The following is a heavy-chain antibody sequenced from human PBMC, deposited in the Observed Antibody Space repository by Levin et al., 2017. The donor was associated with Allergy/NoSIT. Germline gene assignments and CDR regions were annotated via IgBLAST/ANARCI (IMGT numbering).Heavy chain of an antibody. Sequence: SETLSLTCTVSGGSISSYHWSWIRQPPGKGLEWIGYFYDSSGSTNYNPSLKSRVTISVDTSKNQFSLKLSSVTAADTAVYYCARDRAIVTTNAIYYYGMDVWGKGTTVTVSS. J-gene: IGHJ6*04. D-gene: IGHD5-12*01. V-gene: IGHV4-59*01. CDR3: ARDRAIVTTNAIYYYGMDV. CDR2: FYDSSGST. CDR1: GGSISSYH.